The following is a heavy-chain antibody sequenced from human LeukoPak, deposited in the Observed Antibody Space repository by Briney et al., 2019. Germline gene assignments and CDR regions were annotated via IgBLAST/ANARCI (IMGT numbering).Heavy chain of an antibody. CDR1: GGSITRCNYY. D-gene: IGHD2-21*01. Sequence: SETLSLTCTFSGGSITRCNYYWGWIPQPPGKALEWYVSMCNTGGSYYNPSIKSRVTISVDTSKNQFSLKVNSVTAADTAVYYCGIAPDNWGQGTLVTASP. J-gene: IGHJ4*02. CDR2: MCNTGGS. V-gene: IGHV4-39*01. CDR3: GIAPDN.